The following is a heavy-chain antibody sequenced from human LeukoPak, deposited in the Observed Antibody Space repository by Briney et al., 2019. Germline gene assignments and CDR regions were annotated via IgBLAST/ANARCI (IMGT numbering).Heavy chain of an antibody. CDR1: GDSVSTNSAT. D-gene: IGHD1-26*01. CDR3: ARLVGASWFYS. Sequence: SQTLSLTCAISGDSVSTNSATWTWLRQSPSRGLEWLGRTYYRSKWYNDYAVSMKSRITINPDTSKNQFSLQLNSVTPEDTAVYYCARLVGASWFYSWGQGTLVTVSS. J-gene: IGHJ5*01. CDR2: TYYRSKWYN. V-gene: IGHV6-1*01.